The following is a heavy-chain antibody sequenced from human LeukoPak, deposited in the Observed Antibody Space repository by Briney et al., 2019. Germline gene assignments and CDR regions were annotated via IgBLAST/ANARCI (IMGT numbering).Heavy chain of an antibody. CDR3: ARGFSGYDLPDCIYFDY. J-gene: IGHJ4*02. CDR1: GYTFTSYG. V-gene: IGHV1-18*03. Sequence: ASVKVSCKASGYTFTSYGISWVRQAPGQGLEWMGWISAYNGNTNYAQKLQGRVTMTTDTSTSTASMELRSLRSADMAVYYCARGFSGYDLPDCIYFDYWGQGTLVTVSS. D-gene: IGHD5-12*01. CDR2: ISAYNGNT.